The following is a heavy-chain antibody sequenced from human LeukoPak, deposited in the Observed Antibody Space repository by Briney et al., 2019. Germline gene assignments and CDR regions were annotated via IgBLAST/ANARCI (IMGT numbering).Heavy chain of an antibody. J-gene: IGHJ4*02. CDR1: GGSISSGSYY. CDR3: ARDRRYYDSSGFDY. D-gene: IGHD3-22*01. V-gene: IGHV4-61*02. Sequence: PSQTLSLTCTASGGSISSGSYYWSWIRQPAGKGLEWIGRIYTSGSTNYNPSLNSRVTISVDTSKNQFSLKLSSVTAADTAVYYCARDRRYYDSSGFDYWGQGTLVTVSS. CDR2: IYTSGST.